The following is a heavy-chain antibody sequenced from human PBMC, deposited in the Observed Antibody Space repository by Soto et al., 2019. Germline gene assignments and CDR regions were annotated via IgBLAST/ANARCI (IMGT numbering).Heavy chain of an antibody. V-gene: IGHV3-23*01. Sequence: GGSLRLSCAASGFTFSSYAMNWVRQPPGKGLEWVSSVSGSGGGTNYSDSVKGRFTISRDNSKNTLYLQMNSLRAGDTAVYYCAKALLDCSGTSCSQDYYHYYMDVWGKGTTVTVSS. CDR2: VSGSGGGT. J-gene: IGHJ6*03. CDR1: GFTFSSYA. D-gene: IGHD2-2*01. CDR3: AKALLDCSGTSCSQDYYHYYMDV.